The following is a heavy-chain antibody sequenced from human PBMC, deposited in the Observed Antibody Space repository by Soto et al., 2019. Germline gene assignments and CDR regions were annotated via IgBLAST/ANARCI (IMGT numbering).Heavy chain of an antibody. CDR1: GFAFSSYG. Sequence: QVQLVESGGGVVQPGKSLRLSCAASGFAFSSYGIHWVRQAPGKGLEWVAGISYDGSKKYYADSVKGQFTISRDNSENTLRLQMDGLRADDTAVYYCAKDTYYHDTSGYYVFDHWVQGTLVTVSS. D-gene: IGHD3-22*01. CDR2: ISYDGSKK. V-gene: IGHV3-30*18. CDR3: AKDTYYHDTSGYYVFDH. J-gene: IGHJ4*02.